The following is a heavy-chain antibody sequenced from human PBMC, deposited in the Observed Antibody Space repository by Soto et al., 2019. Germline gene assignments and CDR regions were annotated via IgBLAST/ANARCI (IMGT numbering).Heavy chain of an antibody. D-gene: IGHD1-1*01. CDR3: ARGREQDY. V-gene: IGHV1-8*02. CDR2: MNTNSGNT. J-gene: IGHJ4*02. Sequence: QVQLVQSGAEVKKPGASVKVSCKASGYTFTSYDINWVRQAPGQGLEWMGWMNTNSGNTGYAEKFQGRITMTRSTSISTAYMELTSLRSEDTAVYYCARGREQDYWGQGTLVTVTS. CDR1: GYTFTSYD.